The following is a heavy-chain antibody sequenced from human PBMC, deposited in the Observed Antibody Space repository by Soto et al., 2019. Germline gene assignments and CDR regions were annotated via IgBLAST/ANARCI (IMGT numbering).Heavy chain of an antibody. D-gene: IGHD4-17*01. CDR2: MYSGGST. Sequence: PGESLKICCAAFGFTVSGSYMTWVRQAPGKGLEWVSVMYSGGSTYYADSVKGRFTVSRDTSKNTLYLQMNNLRAEDTAVYYCTRDSSPTVTADSWGQGTLVTVSS. CDR1: GFTVSGSY. CDR3: TRDSSPTVTADS. V-gene: IGHV3-66*01. J-gene: IGHJ4*02.